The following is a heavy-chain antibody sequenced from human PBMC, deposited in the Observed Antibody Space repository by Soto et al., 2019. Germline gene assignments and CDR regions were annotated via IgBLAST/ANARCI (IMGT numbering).Heavy chain of an antibody. CDR1: GFTFSSYA. D-gene: IGHD6-13*01. CDR3: AKDGWYSSSRYNWFDP. V-gene: IGHV3-23*01. CDR2: ISGSGGST. J-gene: IGHJ5*02. Sequence: GGSPRLSCAASGFTFSSYAMNWVRQAPGKGLEWVSAISGSGGSTYYADSVKGRFTISRDNSKNTLFLQMNSLRAEDTAVYYCAKDGWYSSSRYNWFDPWGQGTQVTVSS.